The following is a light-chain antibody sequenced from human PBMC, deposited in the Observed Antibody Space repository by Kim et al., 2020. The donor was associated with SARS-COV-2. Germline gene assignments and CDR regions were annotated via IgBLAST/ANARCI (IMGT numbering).Light chain of an antibody. V-gene: IGLV1-40*01. J-gene: IGLJ1*01. Sequence: RFTISCNGISSNIWAAYEVLWYQLLRGTAHKLLIYGYIKRPAGVPDRFSGYMSGSSASLSISGLDTEDDAYYYCRSYDNILSGYVFGSGTKVTVL. CDR3: RSYDNILSGYV. CDR1: SSNIWAAYE. CDR2: GYI.